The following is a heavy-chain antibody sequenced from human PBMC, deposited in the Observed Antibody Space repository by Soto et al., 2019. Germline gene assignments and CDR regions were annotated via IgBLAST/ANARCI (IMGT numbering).Heavy chain of an antibody. J-gene: IGHJ4*02. CDR3: AGDGPAYYYDSSPVDY. CDR1: GFTFSSYS. V-gene: IGHV3-21*01. Sequence: GGSLRLSCAASGFTFSSYSMNWVRQAPGKGLEWVSSISSSSSYIYYADSVKGRFTISRDNAKNPLYLQMNSLRAEDTAVYYCAGDGPAYYYDSSPVDYWGQGTLVTVSS. D-gene: IGHD3-22*01. CDR2: ISSSSSYI.